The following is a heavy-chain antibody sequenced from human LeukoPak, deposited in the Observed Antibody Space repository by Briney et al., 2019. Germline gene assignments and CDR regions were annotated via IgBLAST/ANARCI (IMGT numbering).Heavy chain of an antibody. Sequence: GASVKVSCKASGGTFRRYAISWVRQAPGQGLEWMGGIIPIFGTANYAQKFQGRVTITADESTSTAYMGLNRLRSEDTAMYYCAGSGRNFYYYMDVWGKGTTVTISS. J-gene: IGHJ6*03. CDR3: AGSGRNFYYYMDV. V-gene: IGHV1-69*13. CDR1: GGTFRRYA. D-gene: IGHD3-10*01. CDR2: IIPIFGTA.